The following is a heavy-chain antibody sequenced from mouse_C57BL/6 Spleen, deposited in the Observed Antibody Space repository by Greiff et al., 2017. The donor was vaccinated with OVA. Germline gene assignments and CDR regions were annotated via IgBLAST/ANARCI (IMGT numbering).Heavy chain of an antibody. CDR3: ARSSIITTVVGLDY. V-gene: IGHV1-22*01. Sequence: EVQLKESGPELVKPGASVKMSCKASGYTFTDYNMHWVKQSHGKSLEWIGYINPNNGGTSYNQKFKGKATLTVNKSSSTAYMELRSLTSEDSAVYYCARSSIITTVVGLDYWGQGTTLTVSS. CDR1: GYTFTDYN. CDR2: INPNNGGT. D-gene: IGHD1-1*01. J-gene: IGHJ2*01.